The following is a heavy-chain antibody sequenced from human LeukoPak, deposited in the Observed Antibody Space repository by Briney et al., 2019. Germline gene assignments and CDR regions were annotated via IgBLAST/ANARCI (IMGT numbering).Heavy chain of an antibody. D-gene: IGHD2-15*01. V-gene: IGHV1-2*02. CDR1: GYTFSDYS. Sequence: ASAKVSCKTSGYTFSDYSIHWVRQAPGQGLEWMGWINAKNGDTKTAQRFLGRITMTRDTSISTAYMELSRLRSDDTAVYYCARSGGSSLWFDHWGQGTLVTVSS. CDR3: ARSGGSSLWFDH. CDR2: INAKNGDT. J-gene: IGHJ5*02.